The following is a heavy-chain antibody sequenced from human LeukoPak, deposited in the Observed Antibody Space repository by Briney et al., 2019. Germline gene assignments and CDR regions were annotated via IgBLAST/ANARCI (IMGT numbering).Heavy chain of an antibody. CDR2: IYHSGST. V-gene: IGHV4-59*12. D-gene: IGHD3-22*01. CDR3: ARNYYDSSGYYLFYY. J-gene: IGHJ4*02. CDR1: GAAIRGFY. Sequence: PSETLSLTCTVSGAAIRGFYWSWFRQPPGKGLEWIGYIYHSGSTYYNPSLKSRVTISVDRSKNQFSLKLSSVTAADTAVYYCARNYYDSSGYYLFYYWGQGTLVTVSS.